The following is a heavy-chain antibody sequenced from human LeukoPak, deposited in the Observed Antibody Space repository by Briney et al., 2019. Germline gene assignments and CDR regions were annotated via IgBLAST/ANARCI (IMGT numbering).Heavy chain of an antibody. CDR2: ISSSGSTI. CDR1: GFTFSDYY. J-gene: IGHJ3*02. V-gene: IGHV3-11*01. Sequence: GGSLRLSCAASGFTFSDYYMSWIRQAPGKELEWVSYISSSGSTIYYADSVKGRFTISRDNAKNSLYLQMNSLRAEDTAVYYCASPWLQQSHGAFDIWGQGTMVTVSS. D-gene: IGHD5-18*01. CDR3: ASPWLQQSHGAFDI.